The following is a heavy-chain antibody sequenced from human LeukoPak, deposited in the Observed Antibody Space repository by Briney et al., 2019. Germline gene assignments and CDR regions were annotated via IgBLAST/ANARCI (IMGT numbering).Heavy chain of an antibody. V-gene: IGHV1-18*01. D-gene: IGHD2-15*01. CDR3: ARYCSGGGCSSLTFDI. Sequence: ASVRVSCKASGYTFTSYGISWVRQAPGQGLEWMGWISAYNGNTNYAQKLQGRVTMTTDTSTSTAYMELGSLRSDDTAVYYCARYCSGGGCSSLTFDIWGQGTMVTVSS. J-gene: IGHJ3*02. CDR2: ISAYNGNT. CDR1: GYTFTSYG.